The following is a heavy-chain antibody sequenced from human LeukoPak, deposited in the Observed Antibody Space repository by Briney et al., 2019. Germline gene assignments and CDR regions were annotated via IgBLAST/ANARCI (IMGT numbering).Heavy chain of an antibody. Sequence: WMGWISAYNGNTNYAQKLQGRVTMTTDTSTSTVYMELRSLRSDDTAVFYCARSRSNGVTDYWGQGTLVTVSS. CDR2: ISAYNGNT. J-gene: IGHJ4*02. CDR3: ARSRSNGVTDY. V-gene: IGHV1-18*01. D-gene: IGHD4-11*01.